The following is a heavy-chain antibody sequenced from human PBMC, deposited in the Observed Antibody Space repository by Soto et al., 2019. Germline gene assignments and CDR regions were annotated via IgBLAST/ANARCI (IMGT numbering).Heavy chain of an antibody. Sequence: QVQLQESGPGLVKPSETLSLTCTVSGGSISSYYWSWIRQPPGKGLEWIGYIYYSGSTNYNPSLKSRVTISVDPSKNQFSLKLSSVTAADTAVYYCARFISGYYYYYGMDVWGQGTTVTVSS. V-gene: IGHV4-59*08. CDR3: ARFISGYYYYYGMDV. CDR1: GGSISSYY. J-gene: IGHJ6*02. D-gene: IGHD2-21*01. CDR2: IYYSGST.